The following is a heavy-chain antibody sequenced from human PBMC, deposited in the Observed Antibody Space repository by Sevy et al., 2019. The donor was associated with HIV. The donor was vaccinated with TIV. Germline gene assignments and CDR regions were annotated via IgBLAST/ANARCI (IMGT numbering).Heavy chain of an antibody. D-gene: IGHD3-3*01. CDR2: ISGSGGST. CDR1: GFTFSSYA. J-gene: IGHJ4*02. CDR3: AKDADYAFWSGYYFDY. Sequence: GESLKISCAASGFTFSSYAMSWVRQAPGKGLEWVSAISGSGGSTYYADSVKGRFTISRDNSKNTLYLQMNSLRAEDTAVYYCAKDADYAFWSGYYFDYWGQRTLVTVSS. V-gene: IGHV3-23*01.